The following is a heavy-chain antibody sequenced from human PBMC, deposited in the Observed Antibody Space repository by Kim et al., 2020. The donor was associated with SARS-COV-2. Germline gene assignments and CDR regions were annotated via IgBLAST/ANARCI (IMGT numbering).Heavy chain of an antibody. J-gene: IGHJ3*02. Sequence: ASVKVSCKVSGYTLTELSMHWVRQAPGKGLEWMGGFDPEDGETIYAQKFQGRVTMTEDTSTDTAYMELSSLRSEDTAVYYCATPVILTGYYKSGDAFDIWGQGTMVTVSS. D-gene: IGHD3-9*01. CDR3: ATPVILTGYYKSGDAFDI. V-gene: IGHV1-24*01. CDR2: FDPEDGET. CDR1: GYTLTELS.